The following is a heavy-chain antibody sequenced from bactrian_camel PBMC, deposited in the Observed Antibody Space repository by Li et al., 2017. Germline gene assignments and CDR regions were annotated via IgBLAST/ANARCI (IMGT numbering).Heavy chain of an antibody. CDR2: IDNAGRI. D-gene: IGHD2*01. CDR1: GFTYSPYC. Sequence: HVQLVESGGGSAQVGGSLKLSCEFSGFTYSPYCLGWFRQDPGKQREGVAAIDNAGRINYAVAVKDRFTISRDNAKNAVVLFMNNLKPEDTAVYYCAAGRDQSGGGWYMVPPLSSEDFNYWGQGTQVTVS. J-gene: IGHJ4*01. V-gene: IGHV3S53*01. CDR3: AAGRDQSGGGWYMVPPLSSEDFNY.